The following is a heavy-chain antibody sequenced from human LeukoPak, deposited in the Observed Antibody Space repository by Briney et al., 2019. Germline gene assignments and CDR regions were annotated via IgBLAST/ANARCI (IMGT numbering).Heavy chain of an antibody. J-gene: IGHJ5*01. CDR2: IDYSGST. CDR1: GHSISSGYF. D-gene: IGHD2/OR15-2a*01. Sequence: NPSETLSLTCSVSGHSISSGYFWAWIRQPPGKAPEWTGTIDYSGSTYYNPFLKSRVTMSLDKSKNQFSLKLESVTAADTGVYYCARRPLSTKGFDSWGQGTLVTVSS. V-gene: IGHV4-38-2*02. CDR3: ARRPLSTKGFDS.